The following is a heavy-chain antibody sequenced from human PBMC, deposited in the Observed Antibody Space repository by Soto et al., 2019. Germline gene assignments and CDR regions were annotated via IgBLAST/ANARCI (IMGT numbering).Heavy chain of an antibody. CDR3: ARALAVPADFDY. CDR2: INAGNGNT. D-gene: IGHD6-19*01. V-gene: IGHV1-3*05. Sequence: QVQLVQSGAEEKKPGASVKVSCKASGYTFTGYAMHWVRQAPGQRLEWMGWINAGNGNTKYSQKFQGRVTITRDTSASTAYMELSSLRSEDTAVYYCARALAVPADFDYWGQVTLVTVSS. J-gene: IGHJ4*02. CDR1: GYTFTGYA.